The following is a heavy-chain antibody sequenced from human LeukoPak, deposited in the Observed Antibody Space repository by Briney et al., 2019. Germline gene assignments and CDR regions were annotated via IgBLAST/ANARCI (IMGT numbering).Heavy chain of an antibody. CDR1: GGSISSSSYY. J-gene: IGHJ6*03. V-gene: IGHV4-61*02. D-gene: IGHD2-21*02. CDR3: ARDRGGDQLLFSNLYYYYYYMDV. CDR2: IYTSGST. Sequence: PSETLSLTCTVSGGSISSSSYYWSWIRQPAGKGLEWIGRIYTSGSTNYNPSLKSRVTISVDTSKNQFSLKLSSVTAADTAVYYCARDRGGDQLLFSNLYYYYYYMDVWGKGTTVTVSS.